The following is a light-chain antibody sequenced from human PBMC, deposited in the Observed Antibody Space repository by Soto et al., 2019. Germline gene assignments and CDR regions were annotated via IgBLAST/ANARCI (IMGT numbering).Light chain of an antibody. Sequence: ESVLTQSPGTLSLSPGERATLSCRASQSVSSSYLAWYQQKPGQAPRLLIYGASSRATGIPDRFSGSGSGTEFTLTISSLQPDDFATYYCQQYNSYLVTFGQGTKVDIK. V-gene: IGKV3-20*01. CDR1: QSVSSSY. J-gene: IGKJ1*01. CDR2: GAS. CDR3: QQYNSYLVT.